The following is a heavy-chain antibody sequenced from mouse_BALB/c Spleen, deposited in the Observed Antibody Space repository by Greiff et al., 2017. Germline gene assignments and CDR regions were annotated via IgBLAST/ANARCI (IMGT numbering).Heavy chain of an antibody. CDR2: IWSGGST. Sequence: VQLQQSGPGLVQPSQSLSITCTVSGFSLTSYGVHWVRQSPGKGLEWLGVIWSGGSTDYNAAFISRLSISKDNSKSQVFFKMNSLQANDTAIYYCARKDGSYGSYAMDYWGQGTSVTVSS. J-gene: IGHJ4*01. D-gene: IGHD1-1*02. CDR3: ARKDGSYGSYAMDY. V-gene: IGHV2-2*02. CDR1: GFSLTSYG.